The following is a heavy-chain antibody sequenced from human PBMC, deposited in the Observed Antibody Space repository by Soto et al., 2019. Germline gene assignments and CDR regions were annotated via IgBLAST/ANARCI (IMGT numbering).Heavy chain of an antibody. Sequence: QVQLQESGPGLVKPSETLSLTCTVSGGSINGYYWTWLRQSPTNGLERIGYSHFSGSTKYNPSLESRLTISADTSKNQISLTLSSVTAADTAVYYCARASGYSYGYDDFFDNWGQGTLANVSS. J-gene: IGHJ4*01. CDR3: ARASGYSYGYDDFFDN. V-gene: IGHV4-59*01. CDR2: SHFSGST. CDR1: GGSINGYY. D-gene: IGHD5-18*01.